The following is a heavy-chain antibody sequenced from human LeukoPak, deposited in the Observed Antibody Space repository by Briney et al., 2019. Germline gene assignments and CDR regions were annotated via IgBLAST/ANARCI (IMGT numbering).Heavy chain of an antibody. D-gene: IGHD4-17*01. J-gene: IGHJ4*02. CDR2: IYYSGRT. Sequence: RSSETLSLTCTVSGGSISSYYWSWIRQPPGKGLEWIGYIYYSGRTNYNPSLKSRVTISVDTSKNQFSLKLSSVTAADTAVYYCARAGYGDYYYFDYWGQGTLVTVSS. V-gene: IGHV4-59*01. CDR3: ARAGYGDYYYFDY. CDR1: GGSISSYY.